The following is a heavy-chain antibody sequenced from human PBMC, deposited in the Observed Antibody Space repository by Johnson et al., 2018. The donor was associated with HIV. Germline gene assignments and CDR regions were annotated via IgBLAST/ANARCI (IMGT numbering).Heavy chain of an antibody. CDR1: GFTFSSYA. CDR2: ISYDGSNK. J-gene: IGHJ3*02. CDR3: ARALRVLLGAFDI. V-gene: IGHV3-30-3*01. Sequence: QLVESGGGAVQPGRSLRLSCAASGFTFSSYAMHWVRQAPGKGLEWVAVISYDGSNKYYADSMKGRFTISRDNAKKSLYLQMNSLRAEDTALYYCARALRVLLGAFDIWGQGTMVTVSS. D-gene: IGHD2-8*02.